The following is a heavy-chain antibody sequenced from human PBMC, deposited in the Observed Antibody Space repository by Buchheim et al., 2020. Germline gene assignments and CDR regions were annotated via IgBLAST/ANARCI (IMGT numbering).Heavy chain of an antibody. CDR1: GFTFSSYW. Sequence: EVQLVESGGGLVQPGGSLRLSCAASGFTFSSYWMSWVRQAPGKGLEWVANIKQDGSEKYYVDSVKGRFTISRDSAKNSLYLQMNSLRAEDTAVYYCARDRRRGYSYGYYFDYWGQGTL. J-gene: IGHJ4*02. V-gene: IGHV3-7*01. CDR3: ARDRRRGYSYGYYFDY. D-gene: IGHD5-18*01. CDR2: IKQDGSEK.